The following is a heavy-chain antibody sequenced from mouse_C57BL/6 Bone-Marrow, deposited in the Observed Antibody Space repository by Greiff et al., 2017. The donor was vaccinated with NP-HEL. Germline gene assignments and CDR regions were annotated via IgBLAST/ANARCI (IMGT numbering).Heavy chain of an antibody. CDR2: ISNGGGST. D-gene: IGHD1-1*01. V-gene: IGHV5-12*01. CDR1: GFTFSDYY. CDR3: ARHARYYGSSPFAY. Sequence: EVMLVESGGGLVQPGGSLKLSCAASGFTFSDYYMYWVRQTPEKRLEWVAYISNGGGSTYYPDTVKGRFTISRDNAKNTLYLQMSRLKSEDTAMYYCARHARYYGSSPFAYWGQGTLVTVSA. J-gene: IGHJ3*01.